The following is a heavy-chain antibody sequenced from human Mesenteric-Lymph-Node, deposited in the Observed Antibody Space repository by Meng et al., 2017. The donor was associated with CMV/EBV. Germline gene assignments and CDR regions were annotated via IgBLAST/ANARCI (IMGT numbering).Heavy chain of an antibody. J-gene: IGHJ4*02. D-gene: IGHD3-10*01. CDR1: GYIFTGYY. V-gene: IGHV1-2*02. CDR2: INPNSGGT. Sequence: ASVKVSCKASGYIFTGYYVNWVRQAPGQGLEWLGWINPNSGGTNYAQNFQGRVTMTRDTSTSTVYMELSSLRSEDTAVYYCARDGEKRGSMVRGVDFDYWGQGTLVTVSS. CDR3: ARDGEKRGSMVRGVDFDY.